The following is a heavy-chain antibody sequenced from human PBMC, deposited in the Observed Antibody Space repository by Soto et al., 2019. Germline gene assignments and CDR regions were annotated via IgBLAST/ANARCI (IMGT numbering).Heavy chain of an antibody. Sequence: SETLSLTCTVSGSSINTFYWSWVRQPAGKGLEWIGRTFSSGSTSFNPSLESRVAMSVDTSKNHFSLNLSSVTAADMAVYYCAREGSYSAYNFAHGIQLWSFDFWGQGALVTVSS. CDR3: AREGSYSAYNFAHGIQLWSFDF. V-gene: IGHV4-4*07. J-gene: IGHJ4*02. CDR1: GSSINTFY. D-gene: IGHD5-12*01. CDR2: TFSSGST.